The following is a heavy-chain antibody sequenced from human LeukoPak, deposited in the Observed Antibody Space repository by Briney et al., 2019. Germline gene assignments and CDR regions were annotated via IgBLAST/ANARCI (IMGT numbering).Heavy chain of an antibody. CDR1: GFTFSDYY. Sequence: PGGSLRLSCAASGFTFSDYYMSWIRQAPGKGLEWVSAISGSTGTTYYADSVMGRFTISRDNSKNTLYLQMNSLRAEDTAVYYCAELGITMIGGVWGKGTTVTISS. V-gene: IGHV3-23*01. CDR2: ISGSTGTT. CDR3: AELGITMIGGV. D-gene: IGHD3-10*02. J-gene: IGHJ6*04.